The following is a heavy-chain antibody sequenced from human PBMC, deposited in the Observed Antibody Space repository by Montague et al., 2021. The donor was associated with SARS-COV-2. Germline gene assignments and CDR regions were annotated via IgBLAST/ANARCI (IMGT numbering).Heavy chain of an antibody. D-gene: IGHD2-2*02. CDR2: N. V-gene: IGHV6-1*01. J-gene: IGHJ4*02. Sequence: NEYALSVKSRLIISPDTSKNQFSLRLMSVTPEDTAVYYCARAYCSGTSCYTIDYWGQGTLVTVSS. CDR3: ARAYCSGTSCYTIDY.